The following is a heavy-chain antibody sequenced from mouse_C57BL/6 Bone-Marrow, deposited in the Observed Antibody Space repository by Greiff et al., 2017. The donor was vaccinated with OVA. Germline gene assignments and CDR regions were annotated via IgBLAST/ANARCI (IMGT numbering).Heavy chain of an antibody. V-gene: IGHV1-58*01. Sequence: VHVKQSGAELVRPGSSVKMSCKTSGYTFTSYGINWVKQRPGQGLEWIGYIYPGNGYTEYNEKFKGKATLTSDTSSSTAYMQLSSLTSDDSAICVCTKDYYGRRDYWGQGTSVTVSS. D-gene: IGHD1-1*01. CDR2: IYPGNGYT. J-gene: IGHJ4*01. CDR3: TKDYYGRRDY. CDR1: GYTFTSYG.